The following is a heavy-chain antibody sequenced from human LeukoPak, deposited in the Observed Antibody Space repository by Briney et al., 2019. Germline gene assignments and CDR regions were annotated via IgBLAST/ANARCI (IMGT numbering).Heavy chain of an antibody. CDR1: GFTFSSYA. J-gene: IGHJ4*02. CDR2: ISGSGGGT. D-gene: IGHD3-22*01. V-gene: IGHV3-23*01. Sequence: GGSLRLSCAASGFTFSSYAMSWVRQAPGKGLEWVSAISGSGGGTYYADSVKGRFTISRDNSKNTLYLQMNSLRAEDTAVYYCAKDYYYDSSGYYWVYDYWGQGTLVTVSS. CDR3: AKDYYYDSSGYYWVYDY.